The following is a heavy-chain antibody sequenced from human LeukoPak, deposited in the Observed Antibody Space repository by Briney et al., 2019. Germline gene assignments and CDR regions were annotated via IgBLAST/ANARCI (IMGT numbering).Heavy chain of an antibody. Sequence: PGGSVSLLCVASGFTLSTYTMNWVRQAPGKGLEWVSSISSSSGYIYYADSVKGRFTISRDNAKNSLYLQMNSLRAEDTAVYYCAREDQVGDSWGQGTLVTVSS. V-gene: IGHV3-21*01. D-gene: IGHD2-2*01. J-gene: IGHJ4*02. CDR1: GFTLSTYT. CDR2: ISSSSGYI. CDR3: AREDQVGDS.